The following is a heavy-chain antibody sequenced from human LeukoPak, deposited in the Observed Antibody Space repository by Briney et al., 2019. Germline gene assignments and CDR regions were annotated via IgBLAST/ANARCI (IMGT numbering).Heavy chain of an antibody. CDR2: IYYSGST. CDR1: GGSISSHC. V-gene: IGHV4-59*11. Sequence: PSETLSLTCTVSGGSISSHCWSWIRQPPGKGLEWIGYIYYSGSTNYNPSLKSRVTISVDTSKNQFSLKLSSVTAADTAVYYCARAFTIFRVVDYWGQGTLVTVSS. CDR3: ARAFTIFRVVDY. J-gene: IGHJ4*02. D-gene: IGHD3-3*01.